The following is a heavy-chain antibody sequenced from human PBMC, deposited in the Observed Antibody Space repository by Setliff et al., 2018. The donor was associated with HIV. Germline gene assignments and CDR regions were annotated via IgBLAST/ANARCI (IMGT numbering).Heavy chain of an antibody. CDR1: GGSISDYY. CDR3: ARGLDSGYDRAFDI. CDR2: IYYGRSS. V-gene: IGHV4-59*08. D-gene: IGHD5-12*01. J-gene: IGHJ3*02. Sequence: SETLSLTCTVSGGSISDYYWSWIRQPPGKGLEWIGYIYYGRSSKYNPSLKSRVTISVDTSKNQFSLKLSSVTAADTAVYYCARGLDSGYDRAFDIWGQGTVVTVSS.